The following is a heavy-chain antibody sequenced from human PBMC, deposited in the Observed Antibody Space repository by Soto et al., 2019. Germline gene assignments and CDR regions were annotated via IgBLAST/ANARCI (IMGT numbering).Heavy chain of an antibody. J-gene: IGHJ6*02. CDR2: IYPGDSDT. V-gene: IGHV5-51*01. Sequence: EVQLVQSGAEVKKPGESLKISCKGSGYSFTTYWIGWVRQMPGKGLEGMVIIYPGDSDTRYSPSFQGQVTISADKSINTTYLQWSSLKASDTAIYYCAGQAAAGKYYYAMDVWGQGTTVTVSS. D-gene: IGHD6-13*01. CDR1: GYSFTTYW. CDR3: AGQAAAGKYYYAMDV.